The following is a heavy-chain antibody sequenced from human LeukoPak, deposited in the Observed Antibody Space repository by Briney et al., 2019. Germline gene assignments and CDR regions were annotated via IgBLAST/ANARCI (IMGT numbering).Heavy chain of an antibody. V-gene: IGHV3-23*01. CDR2: VDAGGDTT. CDR1: GFTFSGHA. D-gene: IGHD3-16*02. CDR3: AKNVGSFRSPFDY. Sequence: GGSLRLSCAASGFTFSGHAMSWVRQAPGKGLEWVSIVDAGGDTTYYAAFVQGRFTISRDNSKNTLFLQMNTLGADDTAVYYCAKNVGSFRSPFDYWGQGTLVTVSS. J-gene: IGHJ4*02.